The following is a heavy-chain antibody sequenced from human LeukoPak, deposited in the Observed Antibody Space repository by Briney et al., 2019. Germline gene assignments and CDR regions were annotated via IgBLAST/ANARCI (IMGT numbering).Heavy chain of an antibody. Sequence: GGSLRLSCVASDFTLSNYWMKWVRQAPGKGLEWVSSISSSSSYIYYADSVKGRFTISRDNAKNSLYLQMNSLRAEDTAVYYCARDSNYGSGSLVDYWGQGTLVTVSS. D-gene: IGHD3-10*01. CDR3: ARDSNYGSGSLVDY. J-gene: IGHJ4*02. V-gene: IGHV3-21*01. CDR1: DFTLSNYW. CDR2: ISSSSSYI.